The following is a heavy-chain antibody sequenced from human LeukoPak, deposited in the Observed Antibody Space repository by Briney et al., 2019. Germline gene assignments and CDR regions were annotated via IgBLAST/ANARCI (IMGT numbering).Heavy chain of an antibody. D-gene: IGHD2/OR15-2a*01. CDR2: NYYSGTT. Sequence: SETLTLTCAVSGGFISPYYWSWIRQPPGKGLEWVGYNYYSGTTKYNPSLKSPVPISLDTSRRPFSLSLRSGTAGDTGVYYRAKHLSNAFDDMIWFDPWGQGTLVTVSS. CDR1: GGFISPYY. J-gene: IGHJ5*02. V-gene: IGHV4-59*01. CDR3: AKHLSNAFDDMIWFDP.